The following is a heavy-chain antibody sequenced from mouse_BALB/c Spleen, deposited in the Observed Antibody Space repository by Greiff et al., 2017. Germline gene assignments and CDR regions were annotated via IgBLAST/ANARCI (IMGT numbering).Heavy chain of an antibody. Sequence: VQLQQSGPELVKPGASVKIPCKASGYTFTDYNMDWVQQSHGKSLEWIGDINPNNGGTIYNQKFKGKATLTVDKSSSTAYMELRSLTSEDTAVYYCARSRVLRLRYFDVWGAGTTVTVSS. J-gene: IGHJ1*01. CDR1: GYTFTDYN. CDR2: INPNNGGT. CDR3: ARSRVLRLRYFDV. V-gene: IGHV1-18*01. D-gene: IGHD1-2*01.